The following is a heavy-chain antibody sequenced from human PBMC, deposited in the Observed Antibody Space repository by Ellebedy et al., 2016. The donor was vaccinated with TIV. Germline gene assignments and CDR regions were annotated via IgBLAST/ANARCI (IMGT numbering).Heavy chain of an antibody. Sequence: GGSLRLXXAASGFTFSSYWMHWVRQAPGKGLVWVSRINSDGSSTSYADSVKGRFTISRDNAKNTLYLQMNSLRAEDTAVYYCARDWGERSWYEYYYYYGMDVWGQGTTVTVSS. V-gene: IGHV3-74*01. CDR3: ARDWGERSWYEYYYYYGMDV. CDR1: GFTFSSYW. J-gene: IGHJ6*02. D-gene: IGHD6-13*01. CDR2: INSDGSST.